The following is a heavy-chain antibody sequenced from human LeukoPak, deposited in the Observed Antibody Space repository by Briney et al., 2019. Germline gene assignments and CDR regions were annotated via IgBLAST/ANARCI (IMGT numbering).Heavy chain of an antibody. J-gene: IGHJ3*02. CDR3: ARVTAGVDI. CDR1: GYTFTKYA. Sequence: ASVKVSCKASGYTFTKYAMHWVRQAPGQGLEWIGWINPNSGGTNYAQKFQGRVTMTRDTSISTAYMELSSLRSDDTAVYYCARVTAGVDIWGQGTMVTVSS. D-gene: IGHD6-13*01. CDR2: INPNSGGT. V-gene: IGHV1-2*02.